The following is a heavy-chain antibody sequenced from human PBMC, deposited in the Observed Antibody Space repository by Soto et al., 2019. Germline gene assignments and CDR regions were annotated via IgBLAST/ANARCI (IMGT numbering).Heavy chain of an antibody. J-gene: IGHJ4*02. CDR2: IYYSGST. V-gene: IGHV4-30-4*01. D-gene: IGHD6-19*01. CDR1: GGSITSGNYY. Sequence: QVQLQESGPGLVKPSQTLSLTCTVSGGSITSGNYYWSWIRQPPGKGLEWIGYIYYSGSTYYNSSLKSRXXIXLXXSKNPFSLKLTSVTAADTAVYYCARRIPVAGIFNYWGQGILVTVSS. CDR3: ARRIPVAGIFNY.